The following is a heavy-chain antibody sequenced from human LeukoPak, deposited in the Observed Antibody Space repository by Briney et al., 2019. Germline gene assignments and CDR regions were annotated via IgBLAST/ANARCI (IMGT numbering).Heavy chain of an antibody. CDR2: IYYSGST. CDR3: ARHYYDRSDSYSFDY. V-gene: IGHV4-59*01. CDR1: GGSISTYY. D-gene: IGHD3-22*01. Sequence: SETLSLTCTVSGGSISTYYWTWIRQPPGKGLEWIGYIYYSGSTNYNPSLKSRVTILVDTSKNQFSLKLSSVTAADTAVYYCARHYYDRSDSYSFDYWGQGTLVTVSS. J-gene: IGHJ4*02.